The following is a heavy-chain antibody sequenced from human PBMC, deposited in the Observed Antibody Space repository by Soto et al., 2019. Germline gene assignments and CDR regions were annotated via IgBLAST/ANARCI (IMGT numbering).Heavy chain of an antibody. CDR2: ISGSGGST. J-gene: IGHJ6*02. D-gene: IGHD2-21*01. V-gene: IGHV3-23*01. CDR3: AKDLCGGSCYLRYYGMDV. Sequence: EVQLLESGGGLVQPGGSLRLSCAASGFTFSSYAMNWVRQAPGKGLEWVSSISGSGGSTYYADSVKGRFTISRDNSKNTLYLQMNSLRAEDTAVYYCAKDLCGGSCYLRYYGMDVWGQGTTVSVSS. CDR1: GFTFSSYA.